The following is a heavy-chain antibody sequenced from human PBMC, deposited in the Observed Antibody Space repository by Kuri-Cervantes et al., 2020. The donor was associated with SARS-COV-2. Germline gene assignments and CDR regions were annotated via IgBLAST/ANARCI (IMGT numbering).Heavy chain of an antibody. CDR3: ARAPQWVAGDDAFDI. CDR2: IYSGGST. CDR1: GFTVSSNY. V-gene: IGHV3-53*01. D-gene: IGHD6-19*01. Sequence: GESLKISCAASGFTVSSNYMSWVRQVPGKGLEWVSVIYSGGSTYYADSVKGRFTISRDNAKNSLYLQMNSLRAEDTAVYYCARAPQWVAGDDAFDIWGQGTMVTVSS. J-gene: IGHJ3*02.